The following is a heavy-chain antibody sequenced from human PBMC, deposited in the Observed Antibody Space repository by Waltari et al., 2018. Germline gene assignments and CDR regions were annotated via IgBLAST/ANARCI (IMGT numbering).Heavy chain of an antibody. Sequence: EVQLVDSGGGLVKPGGSLRLSCAASGFTFSSYSMNWVRQAPGKGLEWVSSISSSSSYIYYADSVKGRVTISRDNAKNSLYLQMNSLRAEDTAVYYCARDQSHYSSSGDNWFDPWGQGTLVTVSS. CDR1: GFTFSSYS. V-gene: IGHV3-21*01. J-gene: IGHJ5*02. CDR2: ISSSSSYI. D-gene: IGHD6-13*01. CDR3: ARDQSHYSSSGDNWFDP.